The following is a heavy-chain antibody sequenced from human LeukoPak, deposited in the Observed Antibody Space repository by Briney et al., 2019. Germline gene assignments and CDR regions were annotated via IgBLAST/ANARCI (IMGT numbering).Heavy chain of an antibody. Sequence: ASVKVSCKASGYTFTSYDINWVRQATGQGLEWMGWMNPNSGNTGYAQKFQGRVTMTRNTSISTAYMELSSLRSEDTAVYYCASSQNYYYYMDVWGKGTTVTVSS. CDR3: ASSQNYYYYMDV. V-gene: IGHV1-8*01. J-gene: IGHJ6*03. CDR1: GYTFTSYD. CDR2: MNPNSGNT.